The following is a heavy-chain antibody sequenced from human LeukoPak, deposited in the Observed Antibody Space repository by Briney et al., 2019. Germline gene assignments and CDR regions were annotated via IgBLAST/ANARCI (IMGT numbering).Heavy chain of an antibody. CDR2: IYYSGST. V-gene: IGHV4-59*01. J-gene: IGHJ6*02. CDR1: GGSISSYY. Sequence: SETLSLTCTVSGGSISSYYWSWIRQPPGKGLEWIGYIYYSGSTNYNPSLKSRVTISVDTSKNQFSLRLSSVTAADTAVYYCARDQSGSWLKHGMDVWGQGTTVTVSS. D-gene: IGHD6-13*01. CDR3: ARDQSGSWLKHGMDV.